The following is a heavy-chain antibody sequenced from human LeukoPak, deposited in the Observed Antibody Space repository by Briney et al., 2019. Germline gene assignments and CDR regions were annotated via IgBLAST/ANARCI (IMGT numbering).Heavy chain of an antibody. J-gene: IGHJ4*02. CDR2: INHSGST. CDR1: GVPFSGYY. V-gene: IGHV4-34*01. Sequence: SETLSLTCAVYGVPFSGYYWSWIRQPPGKGLEWIGEINHSGSTNYNPSLNSRATISVATSKNQFSLKLSSVTAADTAVYYCALSRDYGNYWGQGTLVTVSS. D-gene: IGHD4-17*01. CDR3: ALSRDYGNY.